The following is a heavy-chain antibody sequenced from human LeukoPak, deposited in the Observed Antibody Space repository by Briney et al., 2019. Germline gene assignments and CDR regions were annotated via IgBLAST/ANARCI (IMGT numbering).Heavy chain of an antibody. D-gene: IGHD6-13*01. CDR1: GFTVSSNY. J-gene: IGHJ4*02. CDR2: IYTGGTP. V-gene: IGHV3-53*01. Sequence: PGGSLRLSCVASGFTVSSNYMTWVRQAPGKGLEWVSVIYTGGTPYYADSVKGRFTISRDISKNTVYLQMNSLRVEDTAVCFCARGAATGPTLGLAYWGQGTLVTVSS. CDR3: ARGAATGPTLGLAY.